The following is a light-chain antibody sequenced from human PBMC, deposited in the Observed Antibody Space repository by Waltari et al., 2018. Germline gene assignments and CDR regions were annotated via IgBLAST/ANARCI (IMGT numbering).Light chain of an antibody. J-gene: IGLJ3*02. CDR3: AAWDDSLSGGV. CDR2: RNN. Sequence: QSVLTQPPSASVTPGQRVTISCSGRSSSIGSNYVYWYQHLPGTAPKLLIYRNNQPPSGVPDRFSGSKSGTSASLAISGLRSEYEADYYFAAWDDSLSGGVFGGGTKLTVL. CDR1: SSSIGSNY. V-gene: IGLV1-47*01.